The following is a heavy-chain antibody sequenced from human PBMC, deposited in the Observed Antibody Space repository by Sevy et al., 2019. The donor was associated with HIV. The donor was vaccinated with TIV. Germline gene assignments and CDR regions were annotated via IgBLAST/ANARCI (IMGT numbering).Heavy chain of an antibody. Sequence: GGSLRLSCAASGFTFSSYSMNWVRQAPGKGLEWVSSISSSSSYIYYADSVKGRFTISRDNAKNSLYLQMNSLRAEDTAVYYCARATPHSSSVYYYYYYMDVWGKGTTVTVSS. CDR1: GFTFSSYS. D-gene: IGHD6-13*01. CDR2: ISSSSSYI. CDR3: ARATPHSSSVYYYYYYMDV. J-gene: IGHJ6*03. V-gene: IGHV3-21*01.